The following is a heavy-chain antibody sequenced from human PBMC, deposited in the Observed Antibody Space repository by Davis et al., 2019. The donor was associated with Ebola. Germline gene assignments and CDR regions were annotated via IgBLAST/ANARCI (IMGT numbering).Heavy chain of an antibody. V-gene: IGHV1-2*02. CDR1: GYTFTSYG. J-gene: IGHJ4*02. CDR2: INPNSGGT. CDR3: ARGGYCSGGSCWYFDY. Sequence: ASVKVSCKASGYTFTSYGISWVRQAPGQGLEWMGWINPNSGGTNYAQKFQGRVTMTRDTSISTAYMELSRLRSDDTAVYYCARGGYCSGGSCWYFDYWGQGTLVTVST. D-gene: IGHD2-15*01.